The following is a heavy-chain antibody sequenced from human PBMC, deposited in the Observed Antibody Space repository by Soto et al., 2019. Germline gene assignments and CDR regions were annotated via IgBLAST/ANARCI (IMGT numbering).Heavy chain of an antibody. D-gene: IGHD3-3*01. CDR2: ISAYNGNT. J-gene: IGHJ5*02. CDR3: ARDYFPKVGVVIIPVWFDP. Sequence: ASVKVSCKASGYTFTSYGISWVRQPPGQGLEWMGWISAYNGNTNYAQKLQGRVTMTTDTSTSTAYMELRSLRSDDTAVYYCARDYFPKVGVVIIPVWFDPWGQGTLVTVS. V-gene: IGHV1-18*04. CDR1: GYTFTSYG.